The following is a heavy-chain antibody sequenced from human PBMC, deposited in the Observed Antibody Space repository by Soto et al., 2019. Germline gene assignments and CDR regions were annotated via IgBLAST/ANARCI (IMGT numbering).Heavy chain of an antibody. J-gene: IGHJ4*02. V-gene: IGHV3-21*01. CDR3: AREPGVSSGWYVDY. CDR2: ITSSSSYI. Sequence: GGSLRLSCAASGFTFSSHSMNWVRRAPGKGMEWDSSITSSSSYINYADSVKGRFTISRYNAKTSLYLQMNSLRAEDTAVYYCAREPGVSSGWYVDYWGQGTLVTVSS. D-gene: IGHD6-19*01. CDR1: GFTFSSHS.